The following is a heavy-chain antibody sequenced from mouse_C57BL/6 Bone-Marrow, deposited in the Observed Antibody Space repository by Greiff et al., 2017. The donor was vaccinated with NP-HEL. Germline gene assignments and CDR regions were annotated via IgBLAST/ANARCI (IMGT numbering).Heavy chain of an antibody. CDR2: ISDGGSYT. CDR1: GFTFSSYA. V-gene: IGHV5-4*01. D-gene: IGHD1-1*02. Sequence: DVQLVESGGGLVKPGGSLKLSCAASGFTFSSYAMSWVRQTPEKRLEWVATISDGGSYTYYPDNVKGRFTISRDNAKNNLYLQMSHLKSEDTAMYYCAREVYGLGADYWGQGTTLTVSS. J-gene: IGHJ2*01. CDR3: AREVYGLGADY.